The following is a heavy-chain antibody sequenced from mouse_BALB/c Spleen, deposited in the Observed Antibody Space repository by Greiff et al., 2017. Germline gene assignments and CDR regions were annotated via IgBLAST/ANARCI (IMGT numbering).Heavy chain of an antibody. V-gene: IGHV14-4*02. CDR3: NAAARAAFDY. Sequence: EVQLQQSGAELVRPGASVKLSCTASGFNIKDYYMHWVKQRPEQGLEWIGWIDPENGDTEYAPKFQGKATMTADTSSNTAYLQLSSLTSEDTAVYYCNAAARAAFDYWGQGTTLTVSS. CDR1: GFNIKDYY. J-gene: IGHJ2*01. D-gene: IGHD3-1*01. CDR2: IDPENGDT.